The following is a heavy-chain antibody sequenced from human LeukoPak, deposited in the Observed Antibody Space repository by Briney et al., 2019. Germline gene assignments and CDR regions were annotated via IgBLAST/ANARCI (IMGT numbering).Heavy chain of an antibody. CDR3: TRHVPNNGYANFDY. V-gene: IGHV3-73*01. Sequence: GGSLTLSCAASGFTFSGSAMHWVRQASGKGLEWVGRIRSKANSYATAYAASVKGRFTIFRDDSKNTAYLQMNSLKTEDTAVYYCTRHVPNNGYANFDYWGQGTLVTVSS. CDR2: IRSKANSYAT. J-gene: IGHJ4*02. D-gene: IGHD5-12*01. CDR1: GFTFSGSA.